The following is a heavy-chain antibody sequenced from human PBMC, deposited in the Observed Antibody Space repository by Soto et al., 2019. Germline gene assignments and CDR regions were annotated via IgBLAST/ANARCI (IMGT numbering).Heavy chain of an antibody. J-gene: IGHJ4*02. CDR2: ISSSSSTI. D-gene: IGHD3-3*01. V-gene: IGHV3-48*02. CDR3: ARGLTYYDFWSGAYYFDY. CDR1: GFTFISYS. Sequence: GGSLRLSCAASGFTFISYSMNWVHQAPGKGLEWVSYISSSSSTIYYADSVKGRFTISRDNAKNSLYLQMNSLRDEDTAVYYCARGLTYYDFWSGAYYFDYWGQGTLVTVSS.